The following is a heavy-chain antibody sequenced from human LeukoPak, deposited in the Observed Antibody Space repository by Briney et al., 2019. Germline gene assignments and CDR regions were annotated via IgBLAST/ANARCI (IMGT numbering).Heavy chain of an antibody. CDR2: ISSSSSYI. CDR3: ARDWGGYCSGGSCYPGY. Sequence: GGSLRLSCAASGFTFSTYSMKWVRQAPGKGLEWASSISSSSSYIYYADSVKGRFTISRDNAKNSLYLQMNSLRAEDTAVYYCARDWGGYCSGGSCYPGYWGQGTLVTVSS. CDR1: GFTFSTYS. J-gene: IGHJ4*02. V-gene: IGHV3-21*01. D-gene: IGHD2-15*01.